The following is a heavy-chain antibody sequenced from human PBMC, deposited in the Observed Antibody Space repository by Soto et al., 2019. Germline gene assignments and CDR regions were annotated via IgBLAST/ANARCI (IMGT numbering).Heavy chain of an antibody. CDR3: ARSPRQGKIDY. V-gene: IGHV4-34*01. CDR2: INHSGST. J-gene: IGHJ4*02. CDR1: GGSFSGYY. Sequence: SETLSLTCAVYGGSFSGYYWSWIRQPPGKGLEWIGEINHSGSTNYNPSLKSRVTISVDTSKNQFSLKLSSVTAADTAVYYCARSPRQGKIDYWGQGTLVTVSS.